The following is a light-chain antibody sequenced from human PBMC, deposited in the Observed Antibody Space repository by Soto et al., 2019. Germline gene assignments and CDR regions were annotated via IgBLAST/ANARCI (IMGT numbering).Light chain of an antibody. Sequence: QSALTQPRSVSGSPGQSVTISCTGTSSDVGGYNYVSWYQQHPGKAPKLMIYDVSKRPSGVPDRFSGSKSGNTASLTISGLQAEDYADYYCCSYAGSYTSDVFGTGTKLTVL. CDR1: SSDVGGYNY. V-gene: IGLV2-11*01. CDR2: DVS. J-gene: IGLJ1*01. CDR3: CSYAGSYTSDV.